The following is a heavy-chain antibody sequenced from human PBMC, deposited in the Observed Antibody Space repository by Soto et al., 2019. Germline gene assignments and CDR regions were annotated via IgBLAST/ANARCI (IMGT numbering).Heavy chain of an antibody. D-gene: IGHD2-2*01. CDR1: GGSISSYY. Sequence: SETLSLTCTVAGGSISSYYWSWIRQPPGKGLEWIGYIYYSGSTNYNPSLKSRVTISVDTSKNQFSLKLSSVTAADTAVYYCARDYRYCSSTSCYESFDYWGQGPLVT. V-gene: IGHV4-59*01. J-gene: IGHJ4*02. CDR3: ARDYRYCSSTSCYESFDY. CDR2: IYYSGST.